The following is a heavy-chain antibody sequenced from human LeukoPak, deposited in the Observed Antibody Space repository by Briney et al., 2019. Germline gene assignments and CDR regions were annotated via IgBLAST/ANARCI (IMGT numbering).Heavy chain of an antibody. CDR1: GFTFSSYG. CDR2: IWYDGSNK. D-gene: IGHD6-13*01. CDR3: AREGQQLVPYYYYGMDV. J-gene: IGHJ6*02. Sequence: PGGSLRLSCAASGFTFSSYGMHRVRQAPGKGLEWVAVIWYDGSNKYYADSVKGRFTISRDNSKNTLYLQMNSLRAEDTAVYYCAREGQQLVPYYYYGMDVWGQGTTVTVSS. V-gene: IGHV3-30*19.